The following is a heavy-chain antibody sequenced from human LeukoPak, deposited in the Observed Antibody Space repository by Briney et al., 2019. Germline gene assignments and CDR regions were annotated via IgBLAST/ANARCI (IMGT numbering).Heavy chain of an antibody. Sequence: SETLSLTCAVYGDSFRGNYWTWIRQPPGKGLEWIGEINYSGSTNYNPSLKSRVIISLDTSKNQFSLKLRSVTAADTAVYYCASFYCSGGSCYQYFSYYYMDVWGKGTTVTISS. CDR1: GDSFRGNY. CDR2: INYSGST. J-gene: IGHJ6*03. V-gene: IGHV4-34*01. D-gene: IGHD2-15*01. CDR3: ASFYCSGGSCYQYFSYYYMDV.